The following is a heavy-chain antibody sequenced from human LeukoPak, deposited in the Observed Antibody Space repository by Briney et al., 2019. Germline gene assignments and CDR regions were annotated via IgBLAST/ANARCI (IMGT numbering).Heavy chain of an antibody. Sequence: GGSLRLSCAASGFTFSGYWMSWVRQAPGKGLEWVANIKQDGSEKYYVDSVKGRFTISRDNAKNSLYLQMNSLRAEDTAVYYCARGRGTWGQGTLVTVSS. CDR2: IKQDGSEK. CDR3: ARGRGT. D-gene: IGHD3-10*01. V-gene: IGHV3-7*03. CDR1: GFTFSGYW. J-gene: IGHJ5*02.